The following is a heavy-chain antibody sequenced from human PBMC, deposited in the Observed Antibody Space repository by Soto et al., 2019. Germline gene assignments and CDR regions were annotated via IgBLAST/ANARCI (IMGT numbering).Heavy chain of an antibody. J-gene: IGHJ6*02. CDR3: AKDTMVRRVTNSYYYGMDV. CDR1: GYTFTSYG. Sequence: ASVEVSCKASGYTFTSYGISWVRQAPGQGLDWMGWISAYNGNTNYAQKLQGRVTMTTDTSTSTAYMELRSLRSDDTAVYYCAKDTMVRRVTNSYYYGMDVWGQGITVTVSS. V-gene: IGHV1-18*01. D-gene: IGHD3-10*01. CDR2: ISAYNGNT.